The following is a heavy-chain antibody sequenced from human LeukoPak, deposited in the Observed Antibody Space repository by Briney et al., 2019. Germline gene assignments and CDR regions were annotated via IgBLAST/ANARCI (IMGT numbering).Heavy chain of an antibody. Sequence: SGTLSLTCAVSGGSISSSNWWSWVRQPPGKGLEWIGEIYHSGSTNYNPSLKSRVTISVDKSKNQFSLKLSSVTAADTAVYYCARHISSGGPYYYMDVWGKGTTVTISS. J-gene: IGHJ6*03. CDR2: IYHSGST. CDR1: GGSISSSNW. V-gene: IGHV4-4*02. CDR3: ARHISSGGPYYYMDV. D-gene: IGHD6-19*01.